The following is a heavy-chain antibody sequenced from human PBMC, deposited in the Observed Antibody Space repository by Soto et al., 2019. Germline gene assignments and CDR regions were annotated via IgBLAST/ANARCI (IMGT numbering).Heavy chain of an antibody. Sequence: GGSLRLSCAASGFTFSSYAMSWVRQAPGKGLEWVSAISGSGGSTYYADSVKGRFTISRDNSKNTLYLQMNSLRAEDTAVYYCAASMVRGPAAGYWGPGPPVTVSS. V-gene: IGHV3-23*01. CDR3: AASMVRGPAAGY. CDR1: GFTFSSYA. J-gene: IGHJ4*02. D-gene: IGHD3-10*01. CDR2: ISGSGGST.